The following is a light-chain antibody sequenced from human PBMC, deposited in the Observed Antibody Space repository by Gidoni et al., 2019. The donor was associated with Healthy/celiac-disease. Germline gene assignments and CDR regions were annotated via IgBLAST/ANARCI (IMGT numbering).Light chain of an antibody. Sequence: DIQMTQSPSSLSASVGDRVTITCQASQDISNYLNWYQQKPGKAPKLLIYDASNLETGVPSRFSGSGSATDFTFTISSLQPEDIATYYCQQYDNLPHTFXPXTKVDIK. CDR3: QQYDNLPHT. J-gene: IGKJ3*01. CDR2: DAS. CDR1: QDISNY. V-gene: IGKV1-33*01.